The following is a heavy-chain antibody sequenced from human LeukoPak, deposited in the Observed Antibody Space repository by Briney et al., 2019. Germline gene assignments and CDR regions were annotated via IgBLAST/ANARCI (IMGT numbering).Heavy chain of an antibody. Sequence: SETLSLTCAVYGGSFSGYYWSWIRQSPGKGLEWIGEINHSGSTNYNPSLKSRVTISVDTSKNQFSLKLSSVTAADTAVYYCARKGRNYCGSGSYLRVWFDPWGQGTLVTVSS. CDR3: ARKGRNYCGSGSYLRVWFDP. CDR1: GGSFSGYY. V-gene: IGHV4-34*01. D-gene: IGHD3-10*01. J-gene: IGHJ5*02. CDR2: INHSGST.